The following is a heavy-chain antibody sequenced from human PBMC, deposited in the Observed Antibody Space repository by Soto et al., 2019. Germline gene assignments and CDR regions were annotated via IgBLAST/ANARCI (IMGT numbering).Heavy chain of an antibody. D-gene: IGHD7-27*01. CDR1: GFSLSTSGVG. J-gene: IGHJ4*03. V-gene: IGHV2-5*02. CDR3: AHSLIPNWGSRGAFDY. CDR2: IYWDDDK. Sequence: QITLKESGPTLVKPTQTLTLTCTFSGFSLSTSGVGVGWIRQPPGKALEWLALIYWDDDKRYSPSLKSRLTITKDTSKNQVVLTMTNMDPVDTATYYCAHSLIPNWGSRGAFDYWGQGTTVTVSS.